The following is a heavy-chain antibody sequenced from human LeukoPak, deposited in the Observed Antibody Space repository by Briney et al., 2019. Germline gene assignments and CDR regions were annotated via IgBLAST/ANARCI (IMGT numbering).Heavy chain of an antibody. CDR1: GFSFNNYA. V-gene: IGHV3-23*01. J-gene: IGHJ4*02. CDR2: ISGSGGTT. CDR3: AKSESEIYFRFLGD. Sequence: GSLRLSCAASGFSFNNYAMGWVRQAPGKGLEWVSTISGSGGTTYYADSVKGRFTTSRDNSKNTLYLQMNSLRAEDTALYYCAKSESEIYFRFLGDWGQGTLVTVSS. D-gene: IGHD1-26*01.